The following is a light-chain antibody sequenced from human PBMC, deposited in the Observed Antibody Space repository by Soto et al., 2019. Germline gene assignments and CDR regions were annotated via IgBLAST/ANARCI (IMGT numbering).Light chain of an antibody. Sequence: QSVLTQPPSVSAAPGQKGTISCSGSSSNVGNNYVSWDQQLPGTAPKLLIYDNNKRPSGIPDRFSGSKSATSATLDITALQTGDEADYYCGAWDSSLMGVVFGGGTKLTVL. V-gene: IGLV1-51*01. CDR3: GAWDSSLMGVV. J-gene: IGLJ2*01. CDR2: DNN. CDR1: SSNVGNNY.